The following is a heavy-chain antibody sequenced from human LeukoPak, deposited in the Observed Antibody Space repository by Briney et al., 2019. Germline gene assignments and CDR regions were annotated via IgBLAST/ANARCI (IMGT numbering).Heavy chain of an antibody. D-gene: IGHD4-17*01. Sequence: PGGSLRLSCAASGFTFSDYYMSWIRQAPGKGLEWVSYISSSGSTIYYADSVKGRFTISRDNAKNSLYLQMNSLRAEDTAVYYCARYTALDWDGDYEYYYYGMDVWGQGTTVTVSS. J-gene: IGHJ6*02. V-gene: IGHV3-11*01. CDR3: ARYTALDWDGDYEYYYYGMDV. CDR1: GFTFSDYY. CDR2: ISSSGSTI.